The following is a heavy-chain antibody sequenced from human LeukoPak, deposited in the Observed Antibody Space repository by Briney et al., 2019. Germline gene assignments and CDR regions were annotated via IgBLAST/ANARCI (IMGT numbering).Heavy chain of an antibody. CDR1: GGSFSGYY. CDR2: INHSGST. Sequence: SETLSLTCAVYGGSFSGYYWSWIRQPPGKGLEWIGEINHSGSTNYNPSLKSRVTISVDTSKNQFSLRLSSVTAADTAVYFCARRTRCSSTSCYTPFDYWGQGTLVTVSS. D-gene: IGHD2-2*02. V-gene: IGHV4-34*01. CDR3: ARRTRCSSTSCYTPFDY. J-gene: IGHJ4*02.